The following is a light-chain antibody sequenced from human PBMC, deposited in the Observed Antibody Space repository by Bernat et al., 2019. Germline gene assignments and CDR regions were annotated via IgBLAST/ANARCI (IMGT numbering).Light chain of an antibody. J-gene: IGLJ1*01. CDR2: RNN. CDR3: SEWDSSRSAYV. Sequence: QAGLTQPPSVSKGLRQTATLTCTGNSNNVGNQGAAWLQQHQGHPPKLLSYRNNNRPSGISERFSASRSGNTASLTITGLQPEDEADYYCSEWDSSRSAYVCGTGTKVTVL. V-gene: IGLV10-54*04. CDR1: SNNVGNQG.